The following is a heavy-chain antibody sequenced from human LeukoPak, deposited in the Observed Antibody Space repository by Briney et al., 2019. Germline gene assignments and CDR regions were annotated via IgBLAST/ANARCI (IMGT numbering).Heavy chain of an antibody. CDR2: INPNSGST. J-gene: IGHJ4*02. V-gene: IGHV1-2*02. CDR3: ARGPVYDSSGYYYNY. D-gene: IGHD3-22*01. CDR1: GYTFTGYY. Sequence: ASVKVSCKASGYTFTGYYMHWVRQAPGQGLEWMGWINPNSGSTNYAQKFQGRVTMTRDTSISTAYMELSRLRSDDTAVYYCARGPVYDSSGYYYNYWGQGTLVTVSS.